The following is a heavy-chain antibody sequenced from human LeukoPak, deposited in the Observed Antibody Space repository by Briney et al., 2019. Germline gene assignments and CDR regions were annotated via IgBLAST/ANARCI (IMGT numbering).Heavy chain of an antibody. D-gene: IGHD4-17*01. CDR2: INAGNGNT. CDR1: GHTFTSYA. V-gene: IGHV1-3*01. Sequence: ASVKVSCKASGHTFTSYAMHWVRQAPGQRLEWMGWINAGNGNTKYSQKFQGRVTITRDTSASTAYVELSSLRSEDTAVYYCARGFWDYGEPALDYWGQGTLVTVSS. J-gene: IGHJ4*02. CDR3: ARGFWDYGEPALDY.